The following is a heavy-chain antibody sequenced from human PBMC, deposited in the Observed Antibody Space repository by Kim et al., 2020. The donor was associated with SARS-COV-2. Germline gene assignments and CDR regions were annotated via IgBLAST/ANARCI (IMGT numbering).Heavy chain of an antibody. CDR2: ISYDGSNK. D-gene: IGHD3-3*01. J-gene: IGHJ6*03. Sequence: GGSLRLSCAGSGFTFSSSGMHWVRQAPGKGLEWVAVISYDGSNKYYAHSVKGRFTISRDNSKNTLNLQMNSLRAEDTAVYYCAKVGNLWSGFYPFYYYY. CDR1: GFTFSSSG. V-gene: IGHV3-30*18. CDR3: AKVGNLWSGFYPFYYYY.